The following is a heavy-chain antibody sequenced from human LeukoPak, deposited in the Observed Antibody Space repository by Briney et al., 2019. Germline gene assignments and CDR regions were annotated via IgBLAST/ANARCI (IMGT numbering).Heavy chain of an antibody. J-gene: IGHJ4*02. Sequence: GGSLRLSCAASGFTFNTYVMHWVRHAPGKGLVWVARIDTDGKTTTYSDSVKGRFTISTDNAKNMLYVQMNSLRADDTAVYYCVRDKDGYNFWGQGTLVSVSS. CDR3: VRDKDGYNF. V-gene: IGHV3-74*01. CDR2: IDTDGKTT. CDR1: GFTFNTYV. D-gene: IGHD5-24*01.